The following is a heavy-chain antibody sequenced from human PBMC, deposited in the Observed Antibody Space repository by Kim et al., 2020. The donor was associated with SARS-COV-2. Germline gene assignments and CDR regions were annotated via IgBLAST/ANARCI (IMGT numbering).Heavy chain of an antibody. V-gene: IGHV3-23*01. Sequence: GGSLRLSCAASGFTFSSYAMSWVRQAPGKGLEWVSAISGSGGSTYYADSVKGRFTISRDNSKNTLYLQMNSLRAEDTAVYYCAKPYYCSSTSCQYYFDYWGQGTLVTVSS. J-gene: IGHJ4*02. D-gene: IGHD2-2*01. CDR2: ISGSGGST. CDR3: AKPYYCSSTSCQYYFDY. CDR1: GFTFSSYA.